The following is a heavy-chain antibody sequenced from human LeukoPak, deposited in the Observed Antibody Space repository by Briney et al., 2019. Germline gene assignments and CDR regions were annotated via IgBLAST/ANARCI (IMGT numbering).Heavy chain of an antibody. D-gene: IGHD3-10*01. V-gene: IGHV3-23*01. CDR1: GFTFSSYA. CDR2: ISGSGGST. Sequence: GGSLRLSCAASGFTFSSYAMSWVRQAPGKGLEWVSAISGSGGSTYSADSVKGRFTISRDNSKNTLYLQMNSLRAEDTAVYYCAKSGSPMVRGVISYWGQGTLVTVSS. J-gene: IGHJ4*02. CDR3: AKSGSPMVRGVISY.